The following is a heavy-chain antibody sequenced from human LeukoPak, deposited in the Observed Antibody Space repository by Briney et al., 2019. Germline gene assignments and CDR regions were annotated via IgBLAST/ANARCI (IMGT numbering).Heavy chain of an antibody. CDR1: GYTFTSYG. Sequence: ASVKVSCKASGYTFTSYGISWVRQAPGQGLEWMGWISAYNGNTNYAQKFQGRVTMTRDTSISTAYMELSRLRSDDTAVYYCARGRWGRNGAFDYWGQGTLVTVSS. D-gene: IGHD3-16*01. CDR3: ARGRWGRNGAFDY. J-gene: IGHJ4*02. V-gene: IGHV1-18*01. CDR2: ISAYNGNT.